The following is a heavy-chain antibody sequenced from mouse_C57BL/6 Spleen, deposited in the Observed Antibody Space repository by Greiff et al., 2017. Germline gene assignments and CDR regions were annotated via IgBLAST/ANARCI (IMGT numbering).Heavy chain of an antibody. CDR1: GYTFTSYW. V-gene: IGHV1-64*01. CDR2: IHPNCGST. D-gene: IGHD1-1*01. Sequence: QVQLQQPGAELVKPGASVKLSCTASGYTFTSYWMPWVKQRPGQGLEWIGMIHPNCGSTNYNEKFKSQATLTVDKSSSTAYMQLSSLTSEDSAVYYCARMGYGGSSYVGYWGQGTTLTVSS. CDR3: ARMGYGGSSYVGY. J-gene: IGHJ2*01.